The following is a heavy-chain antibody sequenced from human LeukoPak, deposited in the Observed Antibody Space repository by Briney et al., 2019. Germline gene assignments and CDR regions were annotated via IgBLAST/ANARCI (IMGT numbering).Heavy chain of an antibody. CDR1: GFTFSSYE. V-gene: IGHV3-48*03. J-gene: IGHJ4*02. CDR3: ARGHIAVAGRGYFDY. D-gene: IGHD6-19*01. Sequence: GGSLRLSCAASGFTFSSYEMNWVRQAPGKGLEWVSYISSSGSTIYYADSVKGRFTISRDNAKNSLYLQMKSLRAEDTAVYYCARGHIAVAGRGYFDYWGQGTLVTVSS. CDR2: ISSSGSTI.